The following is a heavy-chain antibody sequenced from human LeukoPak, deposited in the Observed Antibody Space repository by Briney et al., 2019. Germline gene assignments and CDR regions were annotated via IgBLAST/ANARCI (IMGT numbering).Heavy chain of an antibody. V-gene: IGHV1-46*01. D-gene: IGHD3-3*01. J-gene: IGHJ6*03. CDR2: INPSGGST. Sequence: ASVKVSCKASGYTFTSYYMHWVRQAPGQGLEWMGIINPSGGSTSYAQKFQGRVTMTRDTSTSTVYMELSSLRSEDTAVYYCARDLTTGYDFWSGNYYYYYYMDVWGQGTTVTVSS. CDR3: ARDLTTGYDFWSGNYYYYYYMDV. CDR1: GYTFTSYY.